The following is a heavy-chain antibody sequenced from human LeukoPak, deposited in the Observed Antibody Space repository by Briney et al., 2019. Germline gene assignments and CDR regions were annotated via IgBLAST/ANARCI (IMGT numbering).Heavy chain of an antibody. V-gene: IGHV5-51*01. CDR2: IYPSDSDI. J-gene: IGHJ4*02. CDR1: GYRFISYW. CDR3: ARGSGWYSEY. D-gene: IGHD6-19*01. Sequence: GESLKSSCKGSGYRFISYWIGWVRQIPGKGLEWMGIIYPSDSDIRYSPSFQGQVTISADKYISTAYLQWSSLKASDTAMYFCARGSGWYSEYWGQGTLVTVSS.